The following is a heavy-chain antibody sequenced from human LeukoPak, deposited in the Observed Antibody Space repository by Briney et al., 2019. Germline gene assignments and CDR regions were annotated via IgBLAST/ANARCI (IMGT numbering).Heavy chain of an antibody. J-gene: IGHJ3*02. CDR1: GGSISSGDYY. D-gene: IGHD5-18*01. V-gene: IGHV4-30-4*08. CDR3: ARDIQDFVRSAFDI. CDR2: IFYSGST. Sequence: KPSETLSLTCTVSGGSISSGDYYWSWIRQPPGKGLEWIGYIFYSGSTNYNPSLKSRVIISIDTSKNQFSLNLSSVTAADTAVYYCARDIQDFVRSAFDIWGQGTMVTVSS.